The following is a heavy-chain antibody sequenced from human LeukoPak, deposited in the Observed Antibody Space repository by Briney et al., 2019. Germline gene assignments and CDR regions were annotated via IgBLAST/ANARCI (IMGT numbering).Heavy chain of an antibody. CDR1: GGSFSGYY. D-gene: IGHD3-9*01. CDR2: INHSGST. CDR3: ARGWFGYYDILTGPPVFEY. J-gene: IGHJ4*02. Sequence: PSETLSLTCAVYGGSFSGYYWSWIRQPPGKGLEWIGEINHSGSTNYNPSLKSRVTISVDTSKNQFSLKLSSVTAADTAVYYCARGWFGYYDILTGPPVFEYWGQGTLVTVSS. V-gene: IGHV4-34*01.